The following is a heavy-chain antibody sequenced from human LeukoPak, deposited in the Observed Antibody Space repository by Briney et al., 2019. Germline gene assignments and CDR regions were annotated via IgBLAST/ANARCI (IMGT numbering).Heavy chain of an antibody. Sequence: SVKVSCKAFGGTFSNYAITWVRQAPGQGLEWMGRIIPIFGTANYAQRFQGRVTITTDESTSTDYMELSSLRSEDTAVYYCARGDGYGYNWFDSWGQGTLVTVSS. CDR2: IIPIFGTA. CDR3: ARGDGYGYNWFDS. J-gene: IGHJ5*01. D-gene: IGHD5-24*01. V-gene: IGHV1-69*05. CDR1: GGTFSNYA.